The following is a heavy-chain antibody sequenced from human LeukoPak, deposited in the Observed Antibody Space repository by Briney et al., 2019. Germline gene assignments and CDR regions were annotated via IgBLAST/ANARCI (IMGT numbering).Heavy chain of an antibody. CDR2: INYSEST. CDR1: GGSITTYF. Sequence: SETLSLTRIVSGGSITTYFWSWIRPAPGKGLEWIGFINYSESTNSNPALQSRLTMSIDTSRNHCYLKLSSVTAADTAVYYGARGLYCGGDCYPDGFDSWGQGTMVTVSS. CDR3: ARGLYCGGDCYPDGFDS. V-gene: IGHV4-59*01. J-gene: IGHJ3*02. D-gene: IGHD2-21*02.